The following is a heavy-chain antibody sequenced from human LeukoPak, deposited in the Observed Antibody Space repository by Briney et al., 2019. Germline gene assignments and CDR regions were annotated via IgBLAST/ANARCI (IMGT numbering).Heavy chain of an antibody. D-gene: IGHD6-13*01. V-gene: IGHV3-21*04. CDR2: ISSSSSYI. J-gene: IGHJ5*02. Sequence: GGSLRLSCAASGFTFSSYSMNWVRQAPGKGLEWVSSISSSSSYIYYADSVKGRFTISRDNSKNTLYLQMNSLRAEDTAVYYCAKAGSSSWYAVSWGQGTLVTVSS. CDR1: GFTFSSYS. CDR3: AKAGSSSWYAVS.